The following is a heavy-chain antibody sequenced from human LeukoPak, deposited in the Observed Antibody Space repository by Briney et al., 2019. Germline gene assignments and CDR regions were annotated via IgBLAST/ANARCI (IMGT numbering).Heavy chain of an antibody. Sequence: TSETLSLTCIVSGGSFSYLSWIRQPPGKGLGWIGIIYDHGRTEYKHSLKSRVSISVDTSKNQVSLRLNSVTPADTAVYYCARGLAGRASGAVYFDLWGRGALVTVSS. D-gene: IGHD3-16*01. CDR3: ARGLAGRASGAVYFDL. CDR2: IYDHGRT. V-gene: IGHV4-59*01. CDR1: GGSFSY. J-gene: IGHJ2*01.